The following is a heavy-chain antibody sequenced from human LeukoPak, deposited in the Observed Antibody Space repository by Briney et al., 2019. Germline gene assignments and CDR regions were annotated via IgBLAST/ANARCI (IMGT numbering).Heavy chain of an antibody. J-gene: IGHJ4*02. CDR3: ARRDYGGKHFDC. D-gene: IGHD4-23*01. CDR2: IYPGDSDT. V-gene: IGHV5-51*01. Sequence: GESLKISCKASGCSFTTYWIGWVRKMPGKGLEWMGIIYPGDSDTRYSPSFQGQVTISADKSTRTAYLQWSSLKASDTAMYYCARRDYGGKHFDCWGQGTLVTVSS. CDR1: GCSFTTYW.